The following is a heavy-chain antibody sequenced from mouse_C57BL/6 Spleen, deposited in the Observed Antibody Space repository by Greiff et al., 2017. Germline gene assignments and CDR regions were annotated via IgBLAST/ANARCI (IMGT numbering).Heavy chain of an antibody. CDR1: GYTFTDYE. CDR3: TRRGTGYYFDY. D-gene: IGHD3-3*01. V-gene: IGHV1-15*01. J-gene: IGHJ2*01. Sequence: QVQLQQSGAELVRPGASVTLSCKASGYTFTDYEMHWVKQTPVHGLEWIGAIDPETGGTAYNQKFKGKAILTADKSSSTAYMGLRSLTSEESAVYYWTRRGTGYYFDYWGQGTTLTVSS. CDR2: IDPETGGT.